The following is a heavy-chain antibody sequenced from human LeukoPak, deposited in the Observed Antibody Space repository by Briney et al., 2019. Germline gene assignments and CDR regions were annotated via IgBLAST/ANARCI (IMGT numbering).Heavy chain of an antibody. D-gene: IGHD3-10*01. J-gene: IGHJ4*02. V-gene: IGHV3-11*01. CDR1: GFTFSDYY. CDR3: AKDLFYGSGSLPDY. Sequence: GGSLRLSCAASGFTFSDYYMSWIRQAPGKGLEWVSYISSSGSTIYYADSVKGRFTISRDNAKNSLYLQMNSLRAEDTAVYYCAKDLFYGSGSLPDYWGQGTLVTVSS. CDR2: ISSSGSTI.